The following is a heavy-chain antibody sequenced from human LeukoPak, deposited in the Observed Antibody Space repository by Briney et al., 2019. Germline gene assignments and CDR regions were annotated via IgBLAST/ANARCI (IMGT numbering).Heavy chain of an antibody. J-gene: IGHJ3*02. CDR3: AKRPAMVIFPYLARKTGAFDI. D-gene: IGHD5-18*01. V-gene: IGHV3-23*01. Sequence: QTGGSLRLSCAASGFTFSSYAMSWVRQAPGKGLEWVSAISGSGGSTYYADSVKGRFTISRDNSKNTLYLQMNSLRAEDTAVYYCAKRPAMVIFPYLARKTGAFDIWGQGTMVTASS. CDR2: ISGSGGST. CDR1: GFTFSSYA.